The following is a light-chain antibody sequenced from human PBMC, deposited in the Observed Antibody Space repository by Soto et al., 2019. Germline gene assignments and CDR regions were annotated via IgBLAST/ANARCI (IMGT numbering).Light chain of an antibody. Sequence: IQLTQSPSSLSASVGDRVTISCRASQGNNSFVAWYQQKSGKAPKLLIYAASTLQSGVQARFSGSGSGTDFTLTISSLHPEDFATYYCQQLNDRRFSFGQGNKLDIK. CDR3: QQLNDRRFS. CDR2: AAS. J-gene: IGKJ2*01. CDR1: QGNNSF. V-gene: IGKV1-9*01.